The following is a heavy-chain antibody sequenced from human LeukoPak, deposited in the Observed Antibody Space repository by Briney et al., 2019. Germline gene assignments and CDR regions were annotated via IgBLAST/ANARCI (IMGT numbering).Heavy chain of an antibody. CDR2: INTNTGNP. CDR3: ARDSIIAVAGWFDP. J-gene: IGHJ5*02. D-gene: IGHD6-19*01. CDR1: GYTFTSYA. Sequence: ASVTVSCKASGYTFTSYAMNWVRQAPGQGLEWMGWINTNTGNPTYAQGFTGRFVFSLDTSVSTAYLQISSLKAEDTAVYYCARDSIIAVAGWFDPWGQGTLVTVSS. V-gene: IGHV7-4-1*02.